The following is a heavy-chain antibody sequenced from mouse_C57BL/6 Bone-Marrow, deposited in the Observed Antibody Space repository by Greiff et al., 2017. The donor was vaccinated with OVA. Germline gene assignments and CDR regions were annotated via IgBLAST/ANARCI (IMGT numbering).Heavy chain of an antibody. V-gene: IGHV1-59*01. CDR1: GYTFTSYW. J-gene: IGHJ3*01. CDR3: ARSGRSWFAY. Sequence: VQLQQPGAELVRPGTSVKLSCKASGYTFTSYWMHWVKQRPGQGLEWIGVIDPSDSSPNYNQKFKGKATLTVDTSSSTAYMQLSSLKSEDSAVYYCARSGRSWFAYWGQGTLVTVSA. D-gene: IGHD3-1*01. CDR2: IDPSDSSP.